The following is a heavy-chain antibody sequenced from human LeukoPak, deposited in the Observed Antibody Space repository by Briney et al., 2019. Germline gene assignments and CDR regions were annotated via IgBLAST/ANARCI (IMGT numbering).Heavy chain of an antibody. CDR2: ISSSSSYI. V-gene: IGHV3-21*01. D-gene: IGHD2-2*01. CDR1: GFTFSSYS. CDR3: ARGSSSTSYYYYSMDV. Sequence: PGGSLRLSCAASGFTFSSYSMNWVRQAPGKGLEWVSSISSSSSYIYYADSVKGRFTISRDNAKNSLYLQMNSLRAEDTAVYYCARGSSSTSYYYYSMDVWGKGTTVTVSS. J-gene: IGHJ6*04.